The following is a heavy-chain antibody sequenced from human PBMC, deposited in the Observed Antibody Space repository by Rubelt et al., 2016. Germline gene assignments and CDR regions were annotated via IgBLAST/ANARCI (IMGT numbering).Heavy chain of an antibody. D-gene: IGHD4-17*01. CDR2: IYSGGSI. CDR1: GFTVSNHY. V-gene: IGHV3-53*01. J-gene: IGHJ4*02. CDR3: AGRGTAVTLDY. Sequence: SRGTLVQPGGSLRLSCAASGFTVSNHYMSWVRQSPGKGLEWVSVIYSGGSIYYADSVKGRFAISRDNSKNTLYLQMNSLRAEDTAVYYCAGRGTAVTLDYWGQGTLVTVSS.